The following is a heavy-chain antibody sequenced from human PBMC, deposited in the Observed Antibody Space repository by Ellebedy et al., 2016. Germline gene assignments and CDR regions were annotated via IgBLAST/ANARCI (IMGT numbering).Heavy chain of an antibody. CDR3: ARDLRPKYSRSWGYYMDV. CDR1: GYTFTSYG. D-gene: IGHD6-13*01. Sequence: ASVKVSCKASGYTFTSYGISWVRQAPGQGLEWMGIINPSGGSTSYAQKFQGRVTMTRDTSTSTVYMELSSLRAEDTGVYYCARDLRPKYSRSWGYYMDVWGKGTTVTVSS. J-gene: IGHJ6*03. CDR2: INPSGGST. V-gene: IGHV1-46*01.